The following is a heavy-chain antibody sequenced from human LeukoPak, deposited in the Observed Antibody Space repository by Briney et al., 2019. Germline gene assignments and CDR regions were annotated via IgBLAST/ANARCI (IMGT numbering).Heavy chain of an antibody. CDR2: INPNNGGT. CDR3: AREYCSSTSCYDY. CDR1: GYTFTGYY. D-gene: IGHD2-2*01. V-gene: IGHV1-2*02. J-gene: IGHJ4*02. Sequence: GASVKVSCKASGYTFTGYYMHWVRQAPGQGLEWMGWINPNNGGTNYAQKFQGRVTMTRDTSISTAYMELSRLRSDDTAVYYCAREYCSSTSCYDYWGQGTLVTVSS.